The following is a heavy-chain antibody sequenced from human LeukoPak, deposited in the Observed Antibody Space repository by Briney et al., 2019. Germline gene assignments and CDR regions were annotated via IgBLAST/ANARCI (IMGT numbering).Heavy chain of an antibody. J-gene: IGHJ5*02. Sequence: GGSLRLSCAASGFTFSDYYMSWIRQAPGKGLEWVSYISSSGSTIYYADSVKGRFTISRDNAKNPLYLQMNSLRAEDTAVYYCARATYYDFWSAAYGDWFDPWGQGTLVTVSS. V-gene: IGHV3-11*04. CDR1: GFTFSDYY. D-gene: IGHD3-3*01. CDR2: ISSSGSTI. CDR3: ARATYYDFWSAAYGDWFDP.